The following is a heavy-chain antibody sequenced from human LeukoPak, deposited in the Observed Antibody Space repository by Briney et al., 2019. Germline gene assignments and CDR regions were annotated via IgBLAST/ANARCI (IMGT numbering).Heavy chain of an antibody. CDR2: FDPEDGET. V-gene: IGHV1-24*01. D-gene: IGHD3-22*01. CDR3: ATDRDTMIVGTSAAFDI. Sequence: ASVKVSCKVSGYTLTELSMHWVRQAPGKGLEWMGGFDPEDGETIYAQKFQGRVTMTEDTSTDTAHMELSSLRSEDTAVYYCATDRDTMIVGTSAAFDIWGQGTMVTVSS. CDR1: GYTLTELS. J-gene: IGHJ3*02.